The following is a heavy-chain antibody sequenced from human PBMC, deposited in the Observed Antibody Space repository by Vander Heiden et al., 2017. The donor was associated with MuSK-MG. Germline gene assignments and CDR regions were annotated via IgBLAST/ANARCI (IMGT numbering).Heavy chain of an antibody. Sequence: QVQLQESGPGLVKPSQTPSLTCTVPGVSISSGNYYWSWIRQHPGKGLEWIGYIYYSGSTYYTPSLKSRVTISVDTSKNQFSLKLSSVTAADTAVYYCARAGRTSRAGYYYMDVWGKGTTVTVSS. CDR3: ARAGRTSRAGYYYMDV. J-gene: IGHJ6*03. CDR1: GVSISSGNYY. D-gene: IGHD2-2*01. V-gene: IGHV4-31*03. CDR2: IYYSGST.